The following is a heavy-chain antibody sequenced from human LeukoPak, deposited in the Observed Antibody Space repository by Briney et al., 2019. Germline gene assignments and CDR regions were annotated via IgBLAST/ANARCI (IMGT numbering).Heavy chain of an antibody. D-gene: IGHD2-2*01. CDR2: IYHSGTT. V-gene: IGHV4-38-2*02. CDR1: GYSISSGYY. CDR3: ARESRYCSSTTCFYYYYYFMDV. Sequence: SETLSLTCTVSGYSISSGYYWGWIRQPPWKGLEWIGSIYHSGTTNYNPSLKSRVTISVDTSKNQFSLKLSSVTAADTAVYYCARESRYCSSTTCFYYYYYFMDVWGKGTTVTVSS. J-gene: IGHJ6*03.